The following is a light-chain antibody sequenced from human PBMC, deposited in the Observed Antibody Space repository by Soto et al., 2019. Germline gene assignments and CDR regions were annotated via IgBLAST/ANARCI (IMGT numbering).Light chain of an antibody. CDR3: QQYGSSPSWT. V-gene: IGKV3-20*01. CDR2: GAS. CDR1: QSVSSSY. J-gene: IGKJ1*01. Sequence: EIVLTQSPGTLSLSPGERATLSCRASQSVSSSYLAWYRQKPGQAPRLLIYGASSRATGIPDRFSGSGSGTDFTLTISRLEPEDFAVYYCQQYGSSPSWTFGQGTKVE.